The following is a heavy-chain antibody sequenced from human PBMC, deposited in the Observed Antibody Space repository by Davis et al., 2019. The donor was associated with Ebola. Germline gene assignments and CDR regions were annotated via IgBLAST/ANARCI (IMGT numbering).Heavy chain of an antibody. V-gene: IGHV3-53*01. CDR3: ATTQWLREFDN. Sequence: PGGSLRLSCAASGFTFSSYSMNWVRQAPGKGLQWVSILYTRGTTYYADSVKGRFTISRDDSKNTLFLQMNNLRAEDTAVYYCATTQWLREFDNWGQGTLVTVSS. CDR2: LYTRGTT. D-gene: IGHD6-19*01. J-gene: IGHJ4*02. CDR1: GFTFSSYS.